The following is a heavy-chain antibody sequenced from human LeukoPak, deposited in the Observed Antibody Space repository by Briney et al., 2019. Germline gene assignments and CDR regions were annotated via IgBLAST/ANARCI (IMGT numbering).Heavy chain of an antibody. CDR1: GGSIGGYY. CDR2: IYYTGT. Sequence: PSETLSLTCTVSGGSIGGYYWSWIRQPPGKGLEWIGYIYYTGTSYNPSLKSRVTISADTSKNQFSLNLSSVTAADTAVYYCASRKLGNDYWGQGTLVTVSS. J-gene: IGHJ4*02. CDR3: ASRKLGNDY. D-gene: IGHD7-27*01. V-gene: IGHV4-59*01.